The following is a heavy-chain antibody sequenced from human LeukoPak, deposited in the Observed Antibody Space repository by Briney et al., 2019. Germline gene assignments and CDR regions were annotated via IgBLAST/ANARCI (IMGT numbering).Heavy chain of an antibody. J-gene: IGHJ4*02. V-gene: IGHV3-23*01. Sequence: PGGSLRLSCAASGFTFTNYVMTWVRQAPGKGLEWVSGISVTGSETFYADSVKGRFTISRDNSKNTLSLRMNSLRAEDSAIYYCASRKEYTTSSVYYWGQGTLVTVSS. D-gene: IGHD6-6*01. CDR2: ISVTGSET. CDR1: GFTFTNYV. CDR3: ASRKEYTTSSVYY.